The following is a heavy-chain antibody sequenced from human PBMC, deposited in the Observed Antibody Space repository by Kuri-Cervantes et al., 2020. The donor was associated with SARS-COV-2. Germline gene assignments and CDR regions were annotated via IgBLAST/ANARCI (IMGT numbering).Heavy chain of an antibody. CDR2: IGTGGDT. J-gene: IGHJ6*02. V-gene: IGHV3-47*02. D-gene: IGHD3-3*01. CDR1: GFAFSSYV. CDR3: ARDQEGRFLEWTYYYYGMDV. Sequence: GESLKISCAASGFAFSSYVLHWVRRAPGKGPEWVSAIGTGGDTYYADSVMGRFTISRDNAKKSLYLQMNSLIAEDMAVYYCARDQEGRFLEWTYYYYGMDVWGQGTTVTVSS.